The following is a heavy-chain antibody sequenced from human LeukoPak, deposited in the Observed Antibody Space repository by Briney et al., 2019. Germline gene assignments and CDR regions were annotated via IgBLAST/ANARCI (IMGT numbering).Heavy chain of an antibody. J-gene: IGHJ4*02. CDR3: DTDPTRNPEEY. CDR1: GYTFTDYY. CDR2: VDPEDGET. V-gene: IGHV1-69-2*01. Sequence: ASVKVSCKVSGYTFTDYYMHWVQQAPGKGLEWMGLVDPEDGETIYAEKFQGRVTITADTSTDTAYMELSSLRSEDTAVYYCDTDPTRNPEEYWGQGTLVTVSS. D-gene: IGHD1-14*01.